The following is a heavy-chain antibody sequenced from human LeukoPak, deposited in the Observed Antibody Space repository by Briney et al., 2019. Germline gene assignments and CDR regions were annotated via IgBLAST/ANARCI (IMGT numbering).Heavy chain of an antibody. CDR1: GYSISSGYY. J-gene: IGHJ5*02. D-gene: IGHD3-3*01. CDR3: ARHSTWSGPGP. CDR2: IYHSGST. V-gene: IGHV4-38-2*01. Sequence: SETLSLTCAVSGYSISSGYYWGWIRQPPGKGLEWIGSIYHSGSTYYNPSLKSRVTIAVDTSQHQFSLKLSSVTAAGTAVYYCARHSTWSGPGPWGQGTLVTVSS.